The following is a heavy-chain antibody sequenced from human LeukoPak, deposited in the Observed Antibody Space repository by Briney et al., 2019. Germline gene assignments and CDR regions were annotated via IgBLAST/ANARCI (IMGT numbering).Heavy chain of an antibody. CDR2: ISDSGGDT. D-gene: IGHD5-12*01. Sequence: GGSLRLSCAASGFTFSSYAMSWVRQAPGKGLEWVSAISDSGGDTYYTDSVKGRFTISRDNSKNTLYLQMNSLRAEDTAVYYCARGATASFDPWGQGTLVSVSS. J-gene: IGHJ5*02. CDR1: GFTFSSYA. V-gene: IGHV3-23*01. CDR3: ARGATASFDP.